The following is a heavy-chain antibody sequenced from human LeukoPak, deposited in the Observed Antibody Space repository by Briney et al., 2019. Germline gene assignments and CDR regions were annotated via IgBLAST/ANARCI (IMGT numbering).Heavy chain of an antibody. J-gene: IGHJ4*02. CDR2: ISGYNGNA. CDR3: ARRRSEEFDFDC. Sequence: GASVKVSCKASGYTFTSYGISWVRQAPGQGLEWMGCISGYNGNANYAQKLQGRVTMTTDTSTSTAYMELRSLRSDDTAVYYCARRRSEEFDFDCWGQGTLVTVSS. D-gene: IGHD6-19*01. CDR1: GYTFTSYG. V-gene: IGHV1-18*01.